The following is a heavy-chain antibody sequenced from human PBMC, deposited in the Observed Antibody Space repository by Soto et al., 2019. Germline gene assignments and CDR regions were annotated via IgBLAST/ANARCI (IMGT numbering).Heavy chain of an antibody. V-gene: IGHV4-31*03. CDR1: GGSISSGGYY. CDR3: ARGLDWAFDI. J-gene: IGHJ3*02. D-gene: IGHD2-21*01. CDR2: IYYSGST. Sequence: SETLSLTCTVSGGSISSGGYYWSWIRQHPGKGLEWIGYIYYSGSTCYNPSLKSRVTISVDTSKNQFSLKLSSVTAADTAVYYCARGLDWAFDIWGQGTMVTVSS.